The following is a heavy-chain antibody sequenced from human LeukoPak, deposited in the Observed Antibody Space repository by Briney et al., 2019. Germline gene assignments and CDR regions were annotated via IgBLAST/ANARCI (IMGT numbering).Heavy chain of an antibody. D-gene: IGHD3-16*01. V-gene: IGHV1-18*01. CDR2: ISGYNYNT. J-gene: IGHJ4*02. CDR3: ARDFGMATSDY. CDR1: GYSFTNCG. Sequence: ASVKVSCKASGYSFTNCGISWVRQAPGQGLEWMGWISGYNYNTHYAQKFQDRVTMTTDTSTNTAHMELKSLRFDDTAVYYCARDFGMATSDYWGQGTLVTVSS.